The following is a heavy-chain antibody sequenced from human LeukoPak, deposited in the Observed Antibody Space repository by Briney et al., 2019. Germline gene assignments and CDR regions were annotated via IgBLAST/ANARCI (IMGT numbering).Heavy chain of an antibody. CDR3: AKRIAAAGPLYFDY. D-gene: IGHD6-13*01. Sequence: SETLSLTCTVSGGSISSSSYYWGWIRQPPGKGLEWIGSIYYSGSTYYNPSLKSRVTISVDTSKNQFSLKLSSVTAADTAVYYCAKRIAAAGPLYFDYWGQGTLVTVSS. CDR2: IYYSGST. V-gene: IGHV4-39*07. J-gene: IGHJ4*02. CDR1: GGSISSSSYY.